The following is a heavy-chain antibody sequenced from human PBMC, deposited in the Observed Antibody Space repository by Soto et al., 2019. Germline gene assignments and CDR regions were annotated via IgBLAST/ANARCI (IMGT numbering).Heavy chain of an antibody. J-gene: IGHJ4*02. CDR3: ARASAPYYANSGYFPSNYFDS. CDR2: IKQDGSET. D-gene: IGHD3-22*01. CDR1: GFVFSSFW. Sequence: EVQLVESGGDLVQPGGSLRLSCATSGFVFSSFWLSWVRQAPGKGLEWVANIKQDGSETYYVDSVKGRFTISRDNAKKXLXLXXIRLRAGDPAVYFCARASAPYYANSGYFPSNYFDSWGQGTLVTVSS. V-gene: IGHV3-7*01.